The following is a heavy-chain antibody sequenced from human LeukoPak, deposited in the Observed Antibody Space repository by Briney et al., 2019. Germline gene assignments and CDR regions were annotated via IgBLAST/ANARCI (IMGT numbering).Heavy chain of an antibody. CDR2: IYYSGST. CDR3: ARHPSGLRFLEWLRGSWFDP. CDR1: GGSISSSSYY. J-gene: IGHJ5*02. Sequence: SETLSLTCTVSGGSISSSSYYWGWIRQPPGKGLEWTGSIYYSGSTYYNPSLKSRVTISVDTSKNQFSLKLSSVTAADTAVYYCARHPSGLRFLEWLRGSWFDPWGQGTLVTVSS. V-gene: IGHV4-39*01. D-gene: IGHD3-3*01.